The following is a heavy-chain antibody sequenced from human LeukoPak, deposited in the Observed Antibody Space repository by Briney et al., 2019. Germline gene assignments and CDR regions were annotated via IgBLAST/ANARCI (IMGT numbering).Heavy chain of an antibody. CDR3: ISDSSGWGLIDY. J-gene: IGHJ4*02. V-gene: IGHV4-39*01. CDR2: IYYSGST. D-gene: IGHD6-19*01. CDR1: GGSISSSSYS. Sequence: SETLSLTCTVSGGSISSSSYSWGWIRQPPGKGLEWIGSIYYSGSTYYNPSLKSRVTISVDTSKNQFSLKLSSVTAADTAVYYCISDSSGWGLIDYWGQGTLVTVSS.